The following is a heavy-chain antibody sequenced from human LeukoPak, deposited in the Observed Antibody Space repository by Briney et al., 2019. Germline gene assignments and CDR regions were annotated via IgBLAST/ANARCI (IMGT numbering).Heavy chain of an antibody. V-gene: IGHV3-23*01. Sequence: GGSLRLSRAASGFTFSSYAMSWVRQAPGKGLEWVSAISGSGGSTYYADSVKGRFTISRDNSKNTLYLQMNSLRAEDTAVYYCAKSLIWSPAAFDIWGQGTMVTASS. J-gene: IGHJ3*02. CDR3: AKSLIWSPAAFDI. D-gene: IGHD3-10*01. CDR2: ISGSGGST. CDR1: GFTFSSYA.